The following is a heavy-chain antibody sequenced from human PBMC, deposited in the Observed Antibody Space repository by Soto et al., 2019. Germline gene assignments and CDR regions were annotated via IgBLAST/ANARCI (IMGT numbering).Heavy chain of an antibody. CDR3: FIGTYGSGSSPYYFDY. V-gene: IGHV3-33*01. CDR1: GFTFSSYG. D-gene: IGHD3-10*01. CDR2: IWYDGSNK. Sequence: GGSLRLSCAASGFTFSSYGMHWVRQAPGKGLEWVAVIWYDGSNKYYADSVKGRFTISRDNSKNTLYLQMNSLRAEDTAVYYCFIGTYGSGSSPYYFDYWGQGTLVTVSS. J-gene: IGHJ4*02.